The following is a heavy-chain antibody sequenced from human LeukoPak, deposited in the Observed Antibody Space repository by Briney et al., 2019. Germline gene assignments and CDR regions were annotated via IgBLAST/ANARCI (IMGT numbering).Heavy chain of an antibody. J-gene: IGHJ5*02. D-gene: IGHD2-15*01. CDR2: ISAYNGNT. CDR3: ARPTSVVVVAASPLTPPWFDP. CDR1: GCTFTSNG. Sequence: ASVKVSCKASGCTFTSNGISWVRQAPGQGLEWLGWISAYNGNTNYAQKLQGRVTMTTDTSTSTAYMELRSLRSDDTAVYYCARPTSVVVVAASPLTPPWFDPWGQGTLVTVSS. V-gene: IGHV1-18*04.